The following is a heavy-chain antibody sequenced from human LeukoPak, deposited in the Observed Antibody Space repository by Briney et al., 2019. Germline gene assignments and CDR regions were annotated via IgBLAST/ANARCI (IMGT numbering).Heavy chain of an antibody. CDR1: GGSFSGYY. V-gene: IGHV4-34*01. D-gene: IGHD3-3*01. J-gene: IGHJ5*02. CDR3: ARHQEDDFWSGLNWFDP. Sequence: PSETLSLTCAVYGGSFSGYYWSWIRQPPGKGLEWIGEINHSGSTNYNPSLNSRVTISVDTSKNQFSLKLSSVTAADTAVYYCARHQEDDFWSGLNWFDPWGQGTLVTVSS. CDR2: INHSGST.